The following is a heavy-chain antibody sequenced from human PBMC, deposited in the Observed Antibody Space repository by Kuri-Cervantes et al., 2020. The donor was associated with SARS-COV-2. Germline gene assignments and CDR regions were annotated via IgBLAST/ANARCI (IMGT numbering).Heavy chain of an antibody. CDR3: AGSSGWYTYYYYGMDV. CDR1: GGSISSGGYY. CDR2: IYYDGRT. D-gene: IGHD6-19*01. J-gene: IGHJ6*02. Sequence: SETLSLTCTVSGGSISSGGYYWGWIRQPPGKGLELIGTIYYDGRTYYNTSLKSRVTISVDTSKNQFSLKLSSVTAADTAVYYCAGSSGWYTYYYYGMDVWGQGTTVTVSS. V-gene: IGHV4-39*07.